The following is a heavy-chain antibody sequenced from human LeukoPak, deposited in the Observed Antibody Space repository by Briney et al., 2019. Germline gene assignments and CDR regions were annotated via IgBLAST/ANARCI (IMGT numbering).Heavy chain of an antibody. D-gene: IGHD3-22*01. CDR3: ARDRGYYDSSGPLYYFDY. J-gene: IGHJ4*02. V-gene: IGHV4-39*02. CDR2: IFYSGST. CDR1: GGSISSSSYY. Sequence: SETLSLTCTVSGGSISSSSYYWGWIRQPPGKGLEWIGTIFYSGSTYHNPSLKSRVTISVDTSKNQFSLKLSSVTAADTAVYYCARDRGYYDSSGPLYYFDYWGQGTLVTVSS.